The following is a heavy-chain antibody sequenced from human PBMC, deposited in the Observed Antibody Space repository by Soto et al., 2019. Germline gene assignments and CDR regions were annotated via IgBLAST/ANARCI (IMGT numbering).Heavy chain of an antibody. CDR3: ARPPPGSFPRYYFDY. V-gene: IGHV3-21*04. J-gene: IGHJ4*02. D-gene: IGHD6-6*01. Sequence: GGALRLSIEDSGFTFSRYRLNWVREAPGKGLEWVSSISSSSSYIYYADSVKGRFTISRDNAKNSLYLQMNSLRAEDTAVYYCARPPPGSFPRYYFDYWGQGNLVTV. CDR2: ISSSSSYI. CDR1: GFTFSRYR.